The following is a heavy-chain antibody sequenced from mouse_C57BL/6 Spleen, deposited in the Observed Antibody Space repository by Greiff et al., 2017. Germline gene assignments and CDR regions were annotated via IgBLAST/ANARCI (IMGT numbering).Heavy chain of an antibody. CDR2: IDPEDGDT. CDR1: GFNIKDYY. D-gene: IGHD1-1*01. CDR3: TTEYYGSPAWFAY. Sequence: DVKLQESGAELVRPGASVKLSCTASGFNIKDYYMHWVKQRPEQGLEWIGRIDPEDGDTEYAPKFQGKATMTADTSSNTAYLQLSSLTSEDTAVYYCTTEYYGSPAWFAYWGQGTLVTVSA. V-gene: IGHV14-1*01. J-gene: IGHJ3*01.